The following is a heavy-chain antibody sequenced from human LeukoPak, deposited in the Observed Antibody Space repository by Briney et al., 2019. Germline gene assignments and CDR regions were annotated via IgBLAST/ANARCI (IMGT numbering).Heavy chain of an antibody. V-gene: IGHV4-34*01. D-gene: IGHD6-19*01. CDR2: INHSGST. J-gene: IGHJ5*02. Sequence: PSETLSLTCAVYGGSFSGYHWSWIRQPPGKGLEWIGEINHSGSTNYNPSLKSRVTISVDTSKNQFSLKLSSVTAADTAVYYCARGVVAVTGTLSWFDPWGQGTLVTVSS. CDR1: GGSFSGYH. CDR3: ARGVVAVTGTLSWFDP.